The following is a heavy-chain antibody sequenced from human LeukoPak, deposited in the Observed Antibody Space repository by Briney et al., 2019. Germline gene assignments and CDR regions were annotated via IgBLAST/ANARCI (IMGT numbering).Heavy chain of an antibody. CDR3: ARDILRGWLRKLEYYFGY. CDR1: GGSISSSSYY. D-gene: IGHD5-24*01. CDR2: IYYSGST. J-gene: IGHJ4*02. Sequence: SETLSLTCTVSGGSISSSSYYWGWIRQPPGKGLEWIGSIYYSGSTYYNPSLKSRVTISVDTSKNQFSLKLSSVTAADTAVYYCARDILRGWLRKLEYYFGYWGQGTLVTVSS. V-gene: IGHV4-39*07.